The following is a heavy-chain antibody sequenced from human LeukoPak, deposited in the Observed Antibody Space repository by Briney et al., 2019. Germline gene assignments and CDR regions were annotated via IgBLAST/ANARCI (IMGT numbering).Heavy chain of an antibody. V-gene: IGHV4-34*01. CDR2: INHSGST. J-gene: IGHJ5*02. D-gene: IGHD2-2*02. CDR1: GGSFSGYY. CDR3: ARVGCSSTSCYRMSSGEFDP. Sequence: SETLSLTCAVYGGSFSGYYWSWIRQPPGKGLEWIGEINHSGSTNYNPSLKSRVTISVDTSKNQFSLKLSSVTAADTAVYYCARVGCSSTSCYRMSSGEFDPWGQGTLVTVSS.